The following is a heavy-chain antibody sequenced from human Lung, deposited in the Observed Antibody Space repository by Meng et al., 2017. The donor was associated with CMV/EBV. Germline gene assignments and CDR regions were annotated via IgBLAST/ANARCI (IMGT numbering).Heavy chain of an antibody. CDR3: ASFPPPGKQWLVTDY. Sequence: QGQLQESGPGLVKPSETLSLTCSVSGGSIRSGNWWRWFRQPPGKGLEWIGEIYHSGSTTYNPSLKRRVTISVDKSKNQFSLKLSSVTAADTAVYYCASFPPPGKQWLVTDYWGQGTLVTVSS. D-gene: IGHD6-19*01. CDR2: IYHSGST. CDR1: GGSIRSGNW. J-gene: IGHJ4*02. V-gene: IGHV4-4*02.